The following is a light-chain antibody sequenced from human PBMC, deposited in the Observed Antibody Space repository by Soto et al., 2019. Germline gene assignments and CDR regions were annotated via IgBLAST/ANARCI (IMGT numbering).Light chain of an antibody. V-gene: IGKV1-5*03. CDR2: QAS. Sequence: GDRVTITCRASQSLSSSLAWFQQKPGKAPRLLIYQASTLESGIPSRFSGSGSGTEFTLTISSLQPDDVATYYCQQYSVLYSFGQGTKLEI. J-gene: IGKJ2*03. CDR3: QQYSVLYS. CDR1: QSLSSS.